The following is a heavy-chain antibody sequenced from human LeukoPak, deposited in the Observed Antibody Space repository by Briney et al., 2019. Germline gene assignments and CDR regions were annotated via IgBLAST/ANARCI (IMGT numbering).Heavy chain of an antibody. V-gene: IGHV4-59*01. J-gene: IGHJ4*02. CDR2: VSYSGST. CDR1: GGSISSYY. Sequence: SETLSLTCTVSGGSISSYYWSWIRQPPGKGLEWIGYVSYSGSTNDNPSLRSRLTISVDTSKEQFSLKLSSVTAADTAVYYCARGDSSGWYYFFDYWGQGTLVTVSS. CDR3: ARGDSSGWYYFFDY. D-gene: IGHD6-19*01.